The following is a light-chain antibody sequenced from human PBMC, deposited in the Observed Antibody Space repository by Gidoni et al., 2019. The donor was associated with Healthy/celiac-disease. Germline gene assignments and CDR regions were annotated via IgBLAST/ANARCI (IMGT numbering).Light chain of an antibody. V-gene: IGKV2-28*01. CDR3: MQALQTLGK. CDR2: LGS. Sequence: DIVMTQSPLSLPVTPGEPASISCRSSQSLLHSNGYNYLDWYLQKPGQSPQLLIYLGSNRASGVPDRFSGSGSGTDFTLKISRVEAEDVGVYYCMQALQTLGKFXQGTKVEIK. J-gene: IGKJ1*01. CDR1: QSLLHSNGYNY.